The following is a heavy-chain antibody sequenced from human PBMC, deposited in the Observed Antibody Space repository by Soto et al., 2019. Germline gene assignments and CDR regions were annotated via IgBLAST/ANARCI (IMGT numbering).Heavy chain of an antibody. Sequence: PSETLSLTCAVYGGSFSGYYWSWIRQPPGKGLEWIGEINHSGSTNYNPSLKSRVTISVDTSKNQFSLKLSSVTAADTAVYYCARSLTRVVNFDYWGQGTLVTVSS. D-gene: IGHD2-21*01. CDR1: GGSFSGYY. CDR2: INHSGST. V-gene: IGHV4-34*01. J-gene: IGHJ4*02. CDR3: ARSLTRVVNFDY.